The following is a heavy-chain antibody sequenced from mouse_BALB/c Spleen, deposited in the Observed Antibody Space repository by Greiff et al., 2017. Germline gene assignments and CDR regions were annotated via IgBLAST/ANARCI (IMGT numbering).Heavy chain of an antibody. D-gene: IGHD1-1*01. V-gene: IGHV1-5*01. CDR1: GYTFTSYW. CDR2: IYPGNSDT. J-gene: IGHJ1*01. Sequence: VQLQQSGTVLARPGASVKMSCKASGYTFTSYWMHWVKQRPGQGLEWIGAIYPGNSDTSYNQKFKGKAKLTAVTSTSTAYMELSSLTNEDSAVYYCTRYGITTVVARGWYFVVWGAGTTVTVSS. CDR3: TRYGITTVVARGWYFVV.